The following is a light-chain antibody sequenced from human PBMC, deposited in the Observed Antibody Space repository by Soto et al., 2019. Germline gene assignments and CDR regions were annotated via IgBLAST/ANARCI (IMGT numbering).Light chain of an antibody. CDR1: QSISGY. Sequence: IQMTQSPSSLSASVGERVTSTCRASQSISGYLNWYQQKPGKAPKLLIYAASTLQTGVPSRFSGSGSGTDFTLTISSLQPEDFATYYCLQDYNFPWTFGQGTKVDIK. CDR3: LQDYNFPWT. CDR2: AAS. V-gene: IGKV1-6*01. J-gene: IGKJ1*01.